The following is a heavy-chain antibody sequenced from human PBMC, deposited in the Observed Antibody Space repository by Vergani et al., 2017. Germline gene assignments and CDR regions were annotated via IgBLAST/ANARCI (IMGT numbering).Heavy chain of an antibody. D-gene: IGHD3-16*01. CDR1: GYTFTNYG. CDR2: ISAYNGDT. J-gene: IGHJ6*02. V-gene: IGHV1-18*01. CDR3: AREGCYDNIRRTYRPPPYYGMRV. Sequence: QVQLLQSGAEVMKPGASVKVSCKTSGYTFTNYGISWVRQAPGQGLEWMGCISAYNGDTKYAQKLQGRVTMTRDTSTSTGYMELRSLRSDDTAVYYCAREGCYDNIRRTYRPPPYYGMRVWVQGSKATV.